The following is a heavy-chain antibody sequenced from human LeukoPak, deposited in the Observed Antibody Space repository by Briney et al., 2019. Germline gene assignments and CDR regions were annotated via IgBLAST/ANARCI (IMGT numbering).Heavy chain of an antibody. D-gene: IGHD2-8*01. Sequence: SETLSLTCTVSGGSISRSSYYWGWIRQPPGKGLEWIGSIYYSGNTYYNPSLKSRVTISVDTSKNQFSLKLSSVTATDTAVYYCARHETPTSPPGNGYWGQGTLVTVSS. CDR3: ARHETPTSPPGNGY. CDR1: GGSISRSSYY. V-gene: IGHV4-39*01. J-gene: IGHJ4*02. CDR2: IYYSGNT.